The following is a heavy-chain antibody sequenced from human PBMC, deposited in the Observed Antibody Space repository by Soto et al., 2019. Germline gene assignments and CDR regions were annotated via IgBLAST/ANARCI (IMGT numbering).Heavy chain of an antibody. J-gene: IGHJ6*02. CDR2: IYPGDSDT. Sequence: GESLKISCKGSGYSFTSYWIGWVRQMPGKGLEWMGIIYPGDSDTRYSPSFQGQVTISADKSTSTAYLQWSSLKASDTAMYYCASYSYSSSSYYYYGMDVWGQGTTVTVSS. V-gene: IGHV5-51*01. CDR3: ASYSYSSSSYYYYGMDV. D-gene: IGHD6-6*01. CDR1: GYSFTSYW.